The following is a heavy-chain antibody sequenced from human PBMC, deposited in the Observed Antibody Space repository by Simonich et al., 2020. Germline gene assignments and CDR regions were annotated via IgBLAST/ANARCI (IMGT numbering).Heavy chain of an antibody. J-gene: IGHJ3*02. CDR3: ARGPRWTGDDAFDI. D-gene: IGHD7-27*01. V-gene: IGHV1-2*02. Sequence: QVQLVQSGAEVKKPGASVKVSCKASGYTFTGYYMHWVRQAPGQGLKWMGWINPNSGGTNYAQKVQGRVTMPRDTSISTAYMELSRLRSDDTAVYYCARGPRWTGDDAFDIWGQGTMVTVSS. CDR1: GYTFTGYY. CDR2: INPNSGGT.